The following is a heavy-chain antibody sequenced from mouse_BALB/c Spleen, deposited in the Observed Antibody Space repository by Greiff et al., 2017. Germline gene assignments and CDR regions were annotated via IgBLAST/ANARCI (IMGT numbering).Heavy chain of an antibody. CDR2: ISTYYGDA. CDR3: ARWGYAMDY. J-gene: IGHJ4*01. CDR1: GYTFTDYA. Sequence: VKLQESGAELVRPGVSVKISCKGSGYTFTDYAMHWVKQSHAKSLEWIGVISTYYGDASYNQKFKGKATMTVDKSSSTAYMELARLTSEDSAIYYCARWGYAMDYWGQGTSVTVSS. V-gene: IGHV1S137*01.